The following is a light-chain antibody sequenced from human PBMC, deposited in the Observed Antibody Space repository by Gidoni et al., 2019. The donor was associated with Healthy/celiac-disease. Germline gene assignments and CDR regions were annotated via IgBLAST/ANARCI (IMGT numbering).Light chain of an antibody. CDR2: KAS. Sequence: IQMTQSPSTLSASVGDRVTITCRASQSISSWLAWYQQKPGKAPKLLIYKASSLESGVASRFSGSGSGTEFTLTISSLQPDDFATYYCQQYNSYSETFGQGTKLEIK. V-gene: IGKV1-5*03. CDR3: QQYNSYSET. CDR1: QSISSW. J-gene: IGKJ2*01.